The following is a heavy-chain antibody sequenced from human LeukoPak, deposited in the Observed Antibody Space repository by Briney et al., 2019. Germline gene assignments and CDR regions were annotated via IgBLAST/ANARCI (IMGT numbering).Heavy chain of an antibody. D-gene: IGHD3-10*01. J-gene: IGHJ4*02. V-gene: IGHV3-48*01. Sequence: PGGSLRHSCAPSGFTFSSYSMNWVRQPPGKGLEWVSYISSSSSTIDYADSVKGRFTISRDNAKNPLYLQMNSLRAEDTAVYYCARGSSLCFGKRFDYWGQGTLVSVSS. CDR3: ARGSSLCFGKRFDY. CDR2: ISSSSSTI. CDR1: GFTFSSYS.